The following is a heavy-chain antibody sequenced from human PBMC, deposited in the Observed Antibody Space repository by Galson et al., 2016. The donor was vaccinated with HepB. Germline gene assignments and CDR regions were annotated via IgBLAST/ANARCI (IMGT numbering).Heavy chain of an antibody. Sequence: SLRLSCAASGFTFSSYAVSWVRRAPGKGLERVAVISSGLRTYYADSVKGRFTISRDNSKNTVYLQMNSLRAEDTALYYCAKSSHGAPYCGADCYLDYWGQGTLVTVSS. CDR2: ISSGLRT. CDR3: AKSSHGAPYCGADCYLDY. V-gene: IGHV3-23*01. CDR1: GFTFSSYA. D-gene: IGHD2-21*02. J-gene: IGHJ4*02.